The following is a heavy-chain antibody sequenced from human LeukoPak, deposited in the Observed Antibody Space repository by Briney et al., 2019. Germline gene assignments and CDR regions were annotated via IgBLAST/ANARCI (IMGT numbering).Heavy chain of an antibody. CDR3: ARPYDFWSGYPYYSDY. J-gene: IGHJ4*02. D-gene: IGHD3-3*01. Sequence: SVKVSCKASGGTFSSYAISWVRQAPGQGLEWMGRIIPIFGTANYAQKFQGRVTITTDESTSIAYMELRSLRSDDTAVYYCARPYDFWSGYPYYSDYWGQGTLVTVSS. CDR2: IIPIFGTA. CDR1: GGTFSSYA. V-gene: IGHV1-69*05.